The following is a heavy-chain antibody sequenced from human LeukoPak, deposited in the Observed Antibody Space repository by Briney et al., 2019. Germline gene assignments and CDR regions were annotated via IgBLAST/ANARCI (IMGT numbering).Heavy chain of an antibody. J-gene: IGHJ4*02. CDR1: GYTFTSY. V-gene: IGHV1-18*01. Sequence: ASVKVSCKASGYTFTSYVSWVRQAPGQELEWMGWISAYNGNTNYAQKLQGRVTMTTDTSTSTAYMELRSLRSEDTAVYYCARVTYDILTGYYDSSFDYWGQGTLVTVSS. D-gene: IGHD3-9*01. CDR2: ISAYNGNT. CDR3: ARVTYDILTGYYDSSFDY.